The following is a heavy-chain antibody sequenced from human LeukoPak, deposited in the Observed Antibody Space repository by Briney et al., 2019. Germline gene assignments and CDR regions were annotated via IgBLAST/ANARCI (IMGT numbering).Heavy chain of an antibody. Sequence: SETLSLTCAVYGGSFSGYYWNWIRQPPGKGLEWIGEINHSRSTNYNPSLKSRVTISVDTSKNQFSLKLSSVTAADTAVYYCARVGGSSTLDYWGQGTLVTVSS. J-gene: IGHJ4*02. V-gene: IGHV4-34*01. CDR2: INHSRST. CDR1: GGSFSGYY. D-gene: IGHD2-15*01. CDR3: ARVGGSSTLDY.